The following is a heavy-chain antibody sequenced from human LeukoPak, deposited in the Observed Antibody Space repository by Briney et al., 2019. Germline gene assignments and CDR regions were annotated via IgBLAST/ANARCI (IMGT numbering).Heavy chain of an antibody. J-gene: IGHJ5*02. CDR3: ARDRGLLWFGELLSLGWFDP. CDR2: TYYRSKWYN. D-gene: IGHD3-10*01. V-gene: IGHV6-1*01. Sequence: SQTLSLTCAISGDSVSSNSAAWNWIRQSPSRGLEWLGRTYYRSKWYNDYAVSVKSRITINPDTSKNQFSLQLNSVTPEDTAVYYCARDRGLLWFGELLSLGWFDPWGQGTLVTVSS. CDR1: GDSVSSNSAA.